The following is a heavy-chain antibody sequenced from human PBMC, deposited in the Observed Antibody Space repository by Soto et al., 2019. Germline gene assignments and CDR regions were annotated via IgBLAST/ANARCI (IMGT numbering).Heavy chain of an antibody. V-gene: IGHV3-13*01. CDR2: IGTAGDT. Sequence: EVQLVESGGGLVQPGGSLRLSCAASGFTFSSYDMHWVRQATGKGLEWVSAIGTAGDTYYPGSVKGRFTISRENAKNSLYLQMNSLRAGDTAVYYCARGTQIVVAGYYYYYMDVWGKGTTVTVSS. CDR1: GFTFSSYD. CDR3: ARGTQIVVAGYYYYYMDV. D-gene: IGHD6-19*01. J-gene: IGHJ6*03.